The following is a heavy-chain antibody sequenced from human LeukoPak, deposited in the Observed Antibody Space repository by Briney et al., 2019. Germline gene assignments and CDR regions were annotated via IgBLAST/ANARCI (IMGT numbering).Heavy chain of an antibody. CDR3: GRDRGASGAS. CDR2: IYPNAST. J-gene: IGHJ5*02. Sequence: GGSLRLSCAAPGISVSYNYMSWVRRAPGKGLEWLSVIYPNASTFYTDSVKGRFTISRDSSTNTLHLQLSSLRADDTAVYYCGRDRGASGASWGQGTLVTVSS. V-gene: IGHV3-66*01. CDR1: GISVSYNY. D-gene: IGHD1-26*01.